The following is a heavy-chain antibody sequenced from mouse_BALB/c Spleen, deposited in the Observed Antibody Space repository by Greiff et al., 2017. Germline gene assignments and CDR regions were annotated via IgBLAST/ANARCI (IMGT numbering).Heavy chain of an antibody. CDR3: ARAPSYAMDY. CDR2: INPGSGGT. V-gene: IGHV1-54*01. CDR1: GYAFTNYL. J-gene: IGHJ4*01. D-gene: IGHD6-1*01. Sequence: QVHVKQSGAELVRPGTSVKVSCKASGYAFTNYLIEWVKQRPGQGLEWIGVINPGSGGTNYNEKFKGKATLTADKSSSTAYMQLSSLTSDDSAVYFCARAPSYAMDYWGQGTSVTVSA.